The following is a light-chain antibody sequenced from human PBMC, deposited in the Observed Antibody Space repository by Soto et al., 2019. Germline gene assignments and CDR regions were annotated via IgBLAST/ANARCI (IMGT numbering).Light chain of an antibody. CDR2: EVS. J-gene: IGLJ1*01. Sequence: QSALTPPASVSGSPGPSVTISCTGTSSDVGGYNYVSWYQQHPGKAPELMIYEVSNRPSGVSNRFSGSKFGNTASLTISGLQAEDEADYYCSSYTTSSTYVFGTGTKVTVL. CDR3: SSYTTSSTYV. V-gene: IGLV2-14*01. CDR1: SSDVGGYNY.